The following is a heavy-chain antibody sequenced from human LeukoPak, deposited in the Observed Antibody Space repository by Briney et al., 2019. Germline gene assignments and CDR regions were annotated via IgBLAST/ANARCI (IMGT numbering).Heavy chain of an antibody. CDR1: GGSISSGSYY. V-gene: IGHV4-61*02. J-gene: IGHJ3*02. Sequence: KPSETLSLTCTVSGGSISSGSYYWSWIRQPAGKGLEWIGRIYTSGSTNYNPSLKSRVTISVDTSKNQFSLKLSSVTAADTAVYYCARDPIYSSDVFDIWGQGTMVTVSS. D-gene: IGHD5-18*01. CDR2: IYTSGST. CDR3: ARDPIYSSDVFDI.